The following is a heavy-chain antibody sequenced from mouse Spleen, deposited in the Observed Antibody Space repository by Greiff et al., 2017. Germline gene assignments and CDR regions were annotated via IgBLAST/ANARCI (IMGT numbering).Heavy chain of an antibody. CDR3: AKQSLENDYYGSEGYFDV. J-gene: IGHJ1*03. CDR2: IWGGGST. V-gene: IGHV2-9*01. CDR1: GFSLTSYG. Sequence: QVQLKESGPGLVAPSQSLSITCTVSGFSLTSYGVDWVRQPPGKGLEWLGVIWGGGSTNYNSALMSRLSISKDNSKSQVFLKMNSLQTDDTAMYYCAKQSLENDYYGSEGYFDVWGTGTTVTVSS. D-gene: IGHD1-1*01.